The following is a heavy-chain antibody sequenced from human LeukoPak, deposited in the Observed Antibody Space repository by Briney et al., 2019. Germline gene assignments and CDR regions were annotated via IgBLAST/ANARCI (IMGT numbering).Heavy chain of an antibody. CDR3: ASPCSHCSRTSTWFDP. CDR1: GYTFTDSY. V-gene: IGHV1-2*02. Sequence: GASVKVSCKTSGYTFTDSYIHWVRQAPGQGLEWMGWSNPNSGGTNYAQKFQGRLTMTRDTSISTAYMEVSSLRSDDTPVYYCASPCSHCSRTSTWFDPLGQRTLVTGSS. J-gene: IGHJ5*02. CDR2: SNPNSGGT. D-gene: IGHD2-2*01.